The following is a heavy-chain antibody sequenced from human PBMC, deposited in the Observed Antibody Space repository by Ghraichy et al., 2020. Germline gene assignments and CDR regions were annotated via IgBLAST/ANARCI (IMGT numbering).Heavy chain of an antibody. Sequence: LSLTCAASGLTFNNYAMSWVRQAPGKGLEWVSAISDSGGYTDYADSVKGRFTISRDNSKHTLYLQMNSLRAEDTSLSYGVKDEGGDWGQGTLVTVSS. CDR1: GLTFNNYA. CDR2: ISDSGGYT. D-gene: IGHD6-25*01. CDR3: VKDEGGD. V-gene: IGHV3-23*01. J-gene: IGHJ4*02.